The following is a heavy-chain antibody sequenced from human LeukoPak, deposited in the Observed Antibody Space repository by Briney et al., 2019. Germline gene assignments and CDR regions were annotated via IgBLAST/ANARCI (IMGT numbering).Heavy chain of an antibody. CDR2: INPNSGGT. CDR1: GYTFTGYY. J-gene: IGHJ3*02. V-gene: IGHV1-2*02. CDR3: ARTVKMATIIAFDI. Sequence: ASVKVSCKASGYTFTGYYMHWVRQAPGQGLEWMGWINPNSGGTNYAQKFQGRVTMTRDTSISTAYMELSRLRSDDTAVYYCARTVKMATIIAFDIWGQGTMVTVSS. D-gene: IGHD5-24*01.